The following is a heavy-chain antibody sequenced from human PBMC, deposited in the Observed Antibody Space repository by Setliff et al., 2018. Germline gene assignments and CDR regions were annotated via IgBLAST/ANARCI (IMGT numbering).Heavy chain of an antibody. CDR3: ARGRNIKLRLLDS. Sequence: SETLSLTCAVSGASIRNNYYWGWIRQSPGTGLEWIGSIFYNGMAYYNPSLKSRVTMSVDTSKNQFSLNLRYVTAADTGLYYCARGRNIKLRLLDSWGQGKLVTVSS. J-gene: IGHJ4*02. CDR1: GASIRNNYY. V-gene: IGHV4-39*07. D-gene: IGHD1-20*01. CDR2: IFYNGMA.